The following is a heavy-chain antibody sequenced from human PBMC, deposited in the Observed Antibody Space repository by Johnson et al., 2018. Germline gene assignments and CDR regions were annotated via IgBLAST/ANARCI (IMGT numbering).Heavy chain of an antibody. CDR1: GFTFSNYA. V-gene: IGHV3-30*18. J-gene: IGHJ6*03. D-gene: IGHD6-6*01. CDR2: MSYDGSKQ. CDR3: AKDGVPSKGARRGLYYYYYYRDV. Sequence: QVQLVESGGGVVQPGRSXRLSCAASGFTFSNYAIHWVRQAPGKGLEWVAVMSYDGSKQYYADSVKGLSTISRDNSKNTLYLQRGSLGPEDKDVYYCAKDGVPSKGARRGLYYYYYYRDVWGKGTTVTVSS.